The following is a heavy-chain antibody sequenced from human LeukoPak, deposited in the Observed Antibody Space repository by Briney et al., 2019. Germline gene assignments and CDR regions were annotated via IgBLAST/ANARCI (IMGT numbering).Heavy chain of an antibody. CDR1: GFTFSSYG. V-gene: IGHV3-30*19. Sequence: PGGSLRLSCAASGFTFSSYGMHWVRQAPGKGLEWVAVIWYDGSNKYYADSVKGRFTISRDNSKNTLYLQMNSLGAEDTAVYYCARAFGVVIIGTLNDYWGQGTLVTVSS. CDR3: ARAFGVVIIGTLNDY. CDR2: IWYDGSNK. J-gene: IGHJ4*02. D-gene: IGHD3-3*01.